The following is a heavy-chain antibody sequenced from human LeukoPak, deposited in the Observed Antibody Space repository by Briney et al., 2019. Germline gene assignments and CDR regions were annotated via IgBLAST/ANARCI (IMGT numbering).Heavy chain of an antibody. Sequence: PGGSLRLSCLAPGFPLRHYAMNWVRQAPGKGLEWVSAISFSGSLTYYADSVKGRFTISRDNSKNTLYLQMNSLRAEDTAVYYCAKVTEYCTGGSCYTGDYWGQGTLVTVSS. CDR1: GFPLRHYA. CDR2: ISFSGSLT. V-gene: IGHV3-23*01. D-gene: IGHD2-15*01. CDR3: AKVTEYCTGGSCYTGDY. J-gene: IGHJ4*02.